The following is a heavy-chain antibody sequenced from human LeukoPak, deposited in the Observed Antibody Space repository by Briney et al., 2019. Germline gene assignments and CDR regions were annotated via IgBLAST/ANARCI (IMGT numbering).Heavy chain of an antibody. V-gene: IGHV3-66*02. CDR2: IYSDGDT. Sequence: GGSLRLSCVASGFVVSNNYMSWVRQAPGKGLKWVSVIYSDGDTHYADSVKGRFIISRDSSKNTLYLQMNSLRLDDTGVYYCAILPGYWGQGTLVTVSS. CDR3: AILPGY. CDR1: GFVVSNNY. J-gene: IGHJ4*02.